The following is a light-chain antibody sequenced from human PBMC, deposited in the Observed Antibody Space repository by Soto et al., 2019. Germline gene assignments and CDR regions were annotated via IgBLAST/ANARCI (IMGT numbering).Light chain of an antibody. CDR3: LQYNTLWT. V-gene: IGKV1-5*03. J-gene: IGKJ1*01. CDR1: QSINNG. Sequence: DIQMTQSPSTLSASVGDRVTITCRASQSINNGLAWYQQKPGKTPKVLIYKASTLESGVPSRFSGSGSGTEFTLTISSLQPDDFASYYCLQYNTLWTFGQGTKVDIK. CDR2: KAS.